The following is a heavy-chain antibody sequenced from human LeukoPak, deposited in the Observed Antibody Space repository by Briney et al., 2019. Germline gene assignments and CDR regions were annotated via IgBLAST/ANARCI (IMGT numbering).Heavy chain of an antibody. CDR1: GFTFSSYA. V-gene: IGHV3-20*04. D-gene: IGHD2-2*01. CDR3: ARAPITSPFYFDY. CDR2: INWSGGST. J-gene: IGHJ4*02. Sequence: GGSLRLSCAASGFTFSSYAMSWVRQAPGKGLEWVAGINWSGGSTGYADPLRGRFTISRDNAKNSLYLQMDSLRAEDTALYYCARAPITSPFYFDYWGQGTLVTVSS.